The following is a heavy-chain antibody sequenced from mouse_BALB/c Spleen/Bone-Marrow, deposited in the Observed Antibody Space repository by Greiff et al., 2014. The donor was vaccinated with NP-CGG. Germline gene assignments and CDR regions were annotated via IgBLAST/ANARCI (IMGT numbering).Heavy chain of an antibody. D-gene: IGHD6-2*01. CDR3: ARVLRWSLDY. CDR1: GYTFTSYT. CDR2: INPSSNYT. Sequence: VQLQQSGAELARPGASVKMSCKASGYTFTSYTMHWVKQRPGQGLEWIGFINPSSNYTNYNQKFKDKATLTADKSSSIAYMQLSSLTSEDSAVYYCARVLRWSLDYWGQGTTLTVSS. V-gene: IGHV1-4*01. J-gene: IGHJ2*01.